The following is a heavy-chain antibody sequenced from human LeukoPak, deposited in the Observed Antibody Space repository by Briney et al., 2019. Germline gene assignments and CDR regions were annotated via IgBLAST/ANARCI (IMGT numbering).Heavy chain of an antibody. Sequence: ASVTVSCKASGYIFTAYYLHWVRQAPGQKPEWMGWIKANSGDTNYARKFQGRVTMTRDTSISTVYMELSGLTADDTAVYYCTRVGDDYPYWGQGTLVTVFS. J-gene: IGHJ4*02. CDR3: TRVGDDYPY. CDR1: GYIFTAYY. V-gene: IGHV1-2*02. CDR2: IKANSGDT. D-gene: IGHD5-24*01.